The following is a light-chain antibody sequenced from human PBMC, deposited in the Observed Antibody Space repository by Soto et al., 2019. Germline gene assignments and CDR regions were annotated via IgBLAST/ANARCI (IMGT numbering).Light chain of an antibody. Sequence: QSALTQPASVSGSPGQSITISCTGTNSDIGSYNYVSWYQHHPGKAPKLMIYEVSNRPSGVSNRFSGSKSGNTASLTISGVQAEEEADYYCSSYTSRSGVFGGGTQLTVL. J-gene: IGLJ3*02. V-gene: IGLV2-14*01. CDR1: NSDIGSYNY. CDR3: SSYTSRSGV. CDR2: EVS.